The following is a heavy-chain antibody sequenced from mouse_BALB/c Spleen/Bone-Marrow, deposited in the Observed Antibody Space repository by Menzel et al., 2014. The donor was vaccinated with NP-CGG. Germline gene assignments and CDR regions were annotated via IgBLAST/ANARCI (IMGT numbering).Heavy chain of an antibody. CDR3: TMDDYDGGYYFDY. CDR1: GYTFTSYW. V-gene: IGHV1S127*01. Sequence: QVQLQQSGAELVKPGASVKMSCKASGYTFTSYWMHWVKQRPVQGLEWIGTIDPSDSYTSYNQKFKGKATLTVDTSSSTAYMQLSSLTAEDSAVYYCTMDDYDGGYYFDYWGQGTTLTVSS. D-gene: IGHD2-4*01. CDR2: IDPSDSYT. J-gene: IGHJ2*01.